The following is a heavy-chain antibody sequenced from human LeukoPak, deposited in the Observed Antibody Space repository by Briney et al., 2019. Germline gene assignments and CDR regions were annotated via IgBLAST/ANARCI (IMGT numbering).Heavy chain of an antibody. CDR3: AKAWGYYDSSGPDAFDI. V-gene: IGHV3-23*01. D-gene: IGHD3-22*01. CDR2: ISGSGGST. J-gene: IGHJ3*02. Sequence: GGSLRLSCAASGFTFSSYAMSWVRQAPGKGLEWVSAISGSGGSTYYADSVKGRFTISRDNSKNTLYLQMNSLRAEDTAVYYCAKAWGYYDSSGPDAFDIWGQGTMVTVSS. CDR1: GFTFSSYA.